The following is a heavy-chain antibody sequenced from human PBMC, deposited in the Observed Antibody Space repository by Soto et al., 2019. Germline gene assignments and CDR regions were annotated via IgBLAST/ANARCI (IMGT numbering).Heavy chain of an antibody. V-gene: IGHV1-18*01. J-gene: IGHJ4*02. Sequence: QIQLVQSGAEVKKPGASVKVSCKASGYIFTSQGISWVRQAPGQGLEWMGRISTYNGNPNYAQKLQGRVTMTTNTSTTTAFLELRSLTSDDTAVYYCARGRTRALDYWGQGTPVIVSS. CDR3: ARGRTRALDY. CDR1: GYIFTSQG. D-gene: IGHD1-7*01. CDR2: ISTYNGNP.